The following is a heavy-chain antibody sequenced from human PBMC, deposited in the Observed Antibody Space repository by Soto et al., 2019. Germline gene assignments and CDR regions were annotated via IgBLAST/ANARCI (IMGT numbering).Heavy chain of an antibody. CDR3: VKGNQLLRYYFEF. Sequence: XGCLRLFCSVSGATVRNYSMHGVRQAPGRGLEYVSGITSDGDNTWHADSVKDRFTISRDNSDDTLYLQMSSLRVEDTAKYYCVKGNQLLRYYFEFWGPRTLVTVSS. J-gene: IGHJ4*01. CDR2: ITSDGDNT. CDR1: GATVRNYS. D-gene: IGHD2-15*01. V-gene: IGHV3-64D*08.